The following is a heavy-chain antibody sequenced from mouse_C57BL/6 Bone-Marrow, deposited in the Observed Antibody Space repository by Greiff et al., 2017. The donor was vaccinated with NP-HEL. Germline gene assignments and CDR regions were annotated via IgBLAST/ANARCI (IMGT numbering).Heavy chain of an antibody. J-gene: IGHJ2*01. CDR1: GYTFTSYW. CDR3: ARRNYYGSSDFDY. CDR2: IYPRSGNT. Sequence: QVQLQQPGAELVKPGASVKMSCKASGYTFTSYWITWVKQRPGQGLEWIGEIYPRSGNTYYNEKFKGKATLTADKSSSTAYMELRSLTSEDSAVYFCARRNYYGSSDFDYWGQGTTLTVSS. D-gene: IGHD1-1*01. V-gene: IGHV1-55*01.